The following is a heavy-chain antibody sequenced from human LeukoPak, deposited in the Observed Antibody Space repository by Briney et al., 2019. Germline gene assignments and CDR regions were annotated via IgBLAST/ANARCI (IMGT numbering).Heavy chain of an antibody. CDR2: IYHSGST. V-gene: IGHV4-30-2*01. CDR1: GGSISGGGYS. J-gene: IGHJ3*02. Sequence: PSQTLSLTCAVSGGSISGGGYSWSWIRQPPGKGLEWIGYIYHSGSTYYNPSLKSRVTISVDRSKNQFSLKLSSVTAADTAVYYCASSGELGASYAFDIWGQGTMVTVSS. D-gene: IGHD3-10*01. CDR3: ASSGELGASYAFDI.